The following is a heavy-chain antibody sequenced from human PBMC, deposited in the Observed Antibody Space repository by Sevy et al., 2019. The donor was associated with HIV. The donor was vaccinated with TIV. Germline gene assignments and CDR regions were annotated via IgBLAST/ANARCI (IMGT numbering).Heavy chain of an antibody. J-gene: IGHJ4*02. V-gene: IGHV1-18*01. CDR1: GYIFGIYD. CDR2: ITPDRGDT. Sequence: ASVKVSCKASGYIFGIYDISWVRQAPGQGLEWMGWITPDRGDTNYAQKLQGRVPMTTDTSTRTSYMKLSSLTSDDAGVYYCARGRAPDNGRYYFDSWAQGTLVTVSS. D-gene: IGHD1-26*01. CDR3: ARGRAPDNGRYYFDS.